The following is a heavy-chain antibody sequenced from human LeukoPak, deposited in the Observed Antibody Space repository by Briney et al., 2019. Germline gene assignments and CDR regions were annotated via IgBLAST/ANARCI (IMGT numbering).Heavy chain of an antibody. V-gene: IGHV3-23*01. Sequence: GGSLRLSCAASGFTFSSYAMTWVRQAPGKGLEWVSGISGSGGSTFYADSVEGRFTIYRENSKNTLYLQMNSLRAEDTAVYYCAINPNWGQGTLVTVSS. J-gene: IGHJ4*02. CDR2: ISGSGGST. CDR3: AINPN. CDR1: GFTFSSYA.